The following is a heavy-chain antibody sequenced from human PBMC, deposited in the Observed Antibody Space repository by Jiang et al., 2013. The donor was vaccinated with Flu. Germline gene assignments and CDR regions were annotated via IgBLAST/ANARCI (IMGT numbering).Heavy chain of an antibody. J-gene: IGHJ4*02. D-gene: IGHD6-19*01. V-gene: IGHV3-48*03. CDR3: ARDIAVAGTDFDY. CDR1: GLTFSNSE. Sequence: SGGGLVQPGGSLRLSCATSGLTFSNSEMNWVRQAPGERPEWISYISPSGSTTYYADSVRGRFTISRDNAKSSMYLQMNSLMAEDTAVYYCARDIAVAGTDFDYWGQGTRVTVSS. CDR2: ISPSGSTT.